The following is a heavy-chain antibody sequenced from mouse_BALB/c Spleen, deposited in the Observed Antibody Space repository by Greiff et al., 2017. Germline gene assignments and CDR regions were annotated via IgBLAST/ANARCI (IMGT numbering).Heavy chain of an antibody. CDR3: ARGRGNYHFDY. Sequence: EVQRVESGGGLVKPGGSLKLSCAASGFTFSSYAMSWVRQTPEKRLEWVASISSGGSTYYPDSVKGRFTISRDNARNILYLQMSSLRSEDTAMYYCARGRGNYHFDYWGQGTTLTVSA. J-gene: IGHJ2*01. V-gene: IGHV5-6-5*01. CDR2: ISSGGST. D-gene: IGHD2-1*01. CDR1: GFTFSSYA.